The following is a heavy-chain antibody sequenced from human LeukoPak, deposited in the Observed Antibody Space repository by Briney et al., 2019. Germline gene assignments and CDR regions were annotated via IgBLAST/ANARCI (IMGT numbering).Heavy chain of an antibody. CDR2: ISSSTIYI. Sequence: GGSLRLSCAASGFTFSSHAMCWVRQAPGKGLEWVSSISSSTIYIYYADSVKGRFTISRDNAKNSLYLQMNRLRAEDTAVYYCARDISGWLDYWGQGTLVTVSS. CDR3: ARDISGWLDY. J-gene: IGHJ4*02. CDR1: GFTFSSHA. D-gene: IGHD6-19*01. V-gene: IGHV3-21*01.